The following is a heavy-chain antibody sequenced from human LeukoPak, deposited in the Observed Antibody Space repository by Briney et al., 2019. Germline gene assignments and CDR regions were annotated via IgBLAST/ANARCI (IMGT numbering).Heavy chain of an antibody. Sequence: PSETLSLTCAVYGGSFSGYYWSWIRQPPGKGLEWIGEINHSGRTNYNPSLKSRVTISVDTSKNQFSLKLSSVTAADTAAYYCARGVYCSGGSCYIPFDYWGQGTLVTVSS. CDR2: INHSGRT. J-gene: IGHJ4*02. D-gene: IGHD2-15*01. CDR1: GGSFSGYY. CDR3: ARGVYCSGGSCYIPFDY. V-gene: IGHV4-34*01.